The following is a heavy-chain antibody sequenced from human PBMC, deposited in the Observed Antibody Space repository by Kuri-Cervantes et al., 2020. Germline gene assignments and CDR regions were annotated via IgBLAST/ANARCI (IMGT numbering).Heavy chain of an antibody. CDR2: IDPSGGAT. CDR3: ARAGRAAGTGPFYYYYYYYMDV. V-gene: IGHV1-46*01. D-gene: IGHD6-13*01. J-gene: IGHJ6*03. Sequence: ASVKVSCKAFGFIFTRYYIHWVRQAPGQGLEWMGIIDPSGGATDYAQKFQGRVTMTRDTSTSTVYMEVSSLRSEDTAVYYCARAGRAAGTGPFYYYYYYYMDVWGKGTTVTVSS. CDR1: GFIFTRYY.